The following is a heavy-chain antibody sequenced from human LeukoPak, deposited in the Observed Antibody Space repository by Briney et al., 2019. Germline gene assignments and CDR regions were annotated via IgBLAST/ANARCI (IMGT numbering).Heavy chain of an antibody. D-gene: IGHD3-9*01. CDR1: GGSISSSSYY. CDR3: PRFTRYGDY. CDR2: IYYSGST. Sequence: SETLSLTCTVSGGSISSSSYYWGWIRQPPGKGLEWIGSIYYSGSTYYNPSLKSRVTISVDTSKNQFSLKLSSVTAADTAVYYCPRFTRYGDYWGQGTLVTVSS. V-gene: IGHV4-39*01. J-gene: IGHJ4*02.